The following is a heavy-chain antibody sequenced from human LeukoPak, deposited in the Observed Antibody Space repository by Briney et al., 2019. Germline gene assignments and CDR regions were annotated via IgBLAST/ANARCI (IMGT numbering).Heavy chain of an antibody. CDR1: GDSMSGYY. D-gene: IGHD3-10*01. V-gene: IGHV4-59*08. J-gene: IGHJ5*02. CDR2: MFYSGTT. CDR3: ARHDNYPGFGRGFDP. Sequence: SETLSLTCSVFGDSMSGYYWSWIRQPPGKGLEWIGYMFYSGTTSYDPSLKSRITMSVDTSRNHFSLKLYSVTAADTAVYYCARHDNYPGFGRGFDPWGQGFLVTVTS.